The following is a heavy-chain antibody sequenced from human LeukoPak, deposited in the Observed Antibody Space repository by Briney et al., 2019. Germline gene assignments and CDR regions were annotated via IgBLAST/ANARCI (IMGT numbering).Heavy chain of an antibody. CDR1: GFTFSNYA. J-gene: IGHJ4*02. D-gene: IGHD2-15*01. CDR2: ISGSGAYT. V-gene: IGHV3-23*01. Sequence: GGSLRLSCAASGFTFSNYAMSWVRQAPGEGLEWVSTISGSGAYTFYADSVKGRFTMSRDNSKNTLYLQMNSLRAEDTAIYYCAKDSCSGGSCYSNFDYWGQGTLVTVSS. CDR3: AKDSCSGGSCYSNFDY.